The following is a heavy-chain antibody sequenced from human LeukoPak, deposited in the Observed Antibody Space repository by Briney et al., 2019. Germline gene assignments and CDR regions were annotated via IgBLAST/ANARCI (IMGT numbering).Heavy chain of an antibody. J-gene: IGHJ3*02. CDR3: ASPIPHIASKYSSGWTRPIDI. CDR2: INHSGST. V-gene: IGHV4-34*01. D-gene: IGHD6-19*01. Sequence: PSETLSLTCAVYGGSFSGYYWSWIRQPPGKGLEWIGEINHSGSTNYNPSLKSRVTISVDTSKTQFSLKLSSVTAADTAVYYCASPIPHIASKYSSGWTRPIDIWGQGTMVTVSS. CDR1: GGSFSGYY.